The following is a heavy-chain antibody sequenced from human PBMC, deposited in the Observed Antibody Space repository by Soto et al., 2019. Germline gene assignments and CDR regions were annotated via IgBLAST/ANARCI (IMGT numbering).Heavy chain of an antibody. CDR3: AKAAVASIVGIMYSFEI. D-gene: IGHD3-16*01. CDR1: GITFSSYA. J-gene: IGHJ3*02. CDR2: ISGSGGAT. V-gene: IGHV3-23*01. Sequence: EVQLLESGGGLVQPGGSLRLSCVASGITFSSYAMSWFRQAPGKGLEWVSGISGSGGATYFADSVKGRFAISRDNSKSTVYLHINCLRADDTAVYYCAKAAVASIVGIMYSFEICGQGTMVTASS.